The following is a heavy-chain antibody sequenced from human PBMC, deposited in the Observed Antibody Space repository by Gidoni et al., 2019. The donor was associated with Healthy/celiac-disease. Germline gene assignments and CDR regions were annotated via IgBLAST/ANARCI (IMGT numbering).Heavy chain of an antibody. D-gene: IGHD3-22*01. J-gene: IGHJ3*02. CDR3: ERTYSSGYYSRGAFDI. CDR1: GFSLSTSGMC. V-gene: IGHV2-70*01. CDR2: IDWDDDK. Sequence: QVTLRESGPALVKPTQTLTLTCTFSGFSLSTSGMCVIWIRQPPGKALEWLALIDWDDDKYYSTSLKTRLTISKDTSKNQVVLTMTNMDPVETATYYCERTYSSGYYSRGAFDIWGKGTMVTVSS.